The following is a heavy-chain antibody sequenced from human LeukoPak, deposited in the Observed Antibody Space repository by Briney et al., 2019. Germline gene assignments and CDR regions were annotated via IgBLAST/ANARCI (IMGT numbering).Heavy chain of an antibody. D-gene: IGHD3-3*01. CDR1: GGSISSSSYY. V-gene: IGHV4-39*07. CDR2: IYYSGST. Sequence: SETLSLTCTVSGGSISSSSYYWGWIRQPPGKGLEWIGSIYYSGSTYYNPSLKSRVTISVDTSKNQFSLKLSSVTAADTAVYYCARDPVNRDFWSGYRANDAFDIWGQGTMVTVSS. J-gene: IGHJ3*02. CDR3: ARDPVNRDFWSGYRANDAFDI.